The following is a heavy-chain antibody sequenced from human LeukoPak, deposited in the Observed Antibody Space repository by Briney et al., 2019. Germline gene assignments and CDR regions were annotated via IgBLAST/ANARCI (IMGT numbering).Heavy chain of an antibody. Sequence: SGTLSLTCTVSGGSISSYYWSWIRQPPGKGLEWIGYIYYSGSTNYNPSLKSRVTISVDTSKNQFSLKLSSVTAADTAVYYCARSMGYYWYFDLWGRGTLVTVSS. D-gene: IGHD5-12*01. CDR1: GGSISSYY. CDR3: ARSMGYYWYFDL. CDR2: IYYSGST. V-gene: IGHV4-59*08. J-gene: IGHJ2*01.